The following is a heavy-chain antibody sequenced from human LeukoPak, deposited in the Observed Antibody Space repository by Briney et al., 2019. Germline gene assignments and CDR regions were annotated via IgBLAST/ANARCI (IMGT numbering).Heavy chain of an antibody. J-gene: IGHJ4*02. Sequence: GGSLRLSCAACGFTFSSYSMNWVRQAPGKGLEWVGFIRSKSYGGITEYAASVKGRFTSSRDDSKIIAYLQMNSLKTEDTAVYYCTREQRVVSRLIDYWGQGTLVTVSS. V-gene: IGHV3-49*04. CDR3: TREQRVVSRLIDY. CDR1: GFTFSSYS. D-gene: IGHD2-15*01. CDR2: IRSKSYGGIT.